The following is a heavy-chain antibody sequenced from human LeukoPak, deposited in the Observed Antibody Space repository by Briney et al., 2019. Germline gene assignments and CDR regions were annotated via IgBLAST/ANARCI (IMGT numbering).Heavy chain of an antibody. CDR2: ISSSSSYI. D-gene: IGHD3-3*01. CDR3: ARSSVLRFLEWLGAGYYMDV. Sequence: KTGGSLRLSCAASGFTFSRYSMNWVRQAPGKGLEWVSSISSSSSYIYYADSVKGRFTISRDNAKNSLYLQMNSLRAEDTAVYYCARSSVLRFLEWLGAGYYMDVWGKGTTVTVSS. J-gene: IGHJ6*03. V-gene: IGHV3-21*01. CDR1: GFTFSRYS.